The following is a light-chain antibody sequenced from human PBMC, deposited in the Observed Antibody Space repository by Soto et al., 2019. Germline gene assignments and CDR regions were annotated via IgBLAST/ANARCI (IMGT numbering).Light chain of an antibody. V-gene: IGKV1-39*01. CDR2: AAS. Sequence: DIQMTQSPSSLSASVGDRVTLTCRASESISRHLNWYQQKPGNAPKLLIYAASSLQNGVPSRFSGSGSGTDFTLTISNLQPGDFATYYCQESYSTLSITFGQGTRLDTK. CDR3: QESYSTLSIT. J-gene: IGKJ5*01. CDR1: ESISRH.